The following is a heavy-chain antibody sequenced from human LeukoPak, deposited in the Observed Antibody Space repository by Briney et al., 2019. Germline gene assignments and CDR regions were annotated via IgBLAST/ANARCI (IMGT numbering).Heavy chain of an antibody. CDR2: IYYSGST. D-gene: IGHD6-13*01. CDR1: GGSISSSSFY. CDR3: ARHRPSVAAAVGN. V-gene: IGHV4-39*01. J-gene: IGHJ4*02. Sequence: SETLSLTCTVSGGSISSSSFYWGWIRQPPGKGLEWSGSIYYSGSTYNNPSLKSRVTMSVDTSKNQFSLRLTSVTAADTAVYYCARHRPSVAAAVGNWGQGTLVTVSS.